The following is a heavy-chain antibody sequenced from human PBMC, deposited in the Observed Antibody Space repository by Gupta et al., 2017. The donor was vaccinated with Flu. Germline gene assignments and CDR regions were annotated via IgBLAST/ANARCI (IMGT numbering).Heavy chain of an antibody. V-gene: IGHV3-74*01. D-gene: IGHD3-10*01. CDR1: W. CDR2: IRNDGTMK. J-gene: IGHJ6*02. CDR3: ARGSLVSGRYYHYGLDV. Sequence: WRHWVRQEPGKGLVWVSRIRNDGTMKDCADFVKGRFTVSRDNPRNTVFLEISSLRVDDTGVYFCARGSLVSGRYYHYGLDVWGQGTTVTVSS.